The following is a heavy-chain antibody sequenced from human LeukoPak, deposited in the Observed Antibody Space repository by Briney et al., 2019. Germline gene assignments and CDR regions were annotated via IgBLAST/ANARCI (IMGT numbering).Heavy chain of an antibody. D-gene: IGHD2-21*01. CDR3: ARVRVARMDYYYYGMDV. V-gene: IGHV1-2*02. CDR2: VNPNSGGT. J-gene: IGHJ6*02. Sequence: ASVKVSCKASGYTFTGYYMHWVRQAPGQGLEWMGWVNPNSGGTNYAQKFQGRVTMTRDTSISTAYMELSRLRSDDTAVYYCARVRVARMDYYYYGMDVWGQGTTVTVSS. CDR1: GYTFTGYY.